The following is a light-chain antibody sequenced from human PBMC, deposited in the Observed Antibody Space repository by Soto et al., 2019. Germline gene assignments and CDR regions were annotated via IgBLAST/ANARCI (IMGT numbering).Light chain of an antibody. CDR3: QQYNPYSRT. CDR1: QSISNY. V-gene: IGKV1-39*01. J-gene: IGKJ1*01. Sequence: DIQMTQSPSSLSASVGDRVTITCRASQSISNYLNWYQQKPGKAPNLLIYAASSLQSGVPSRFSGSGSGTDFTLTISSLQRDDFAIYYCQQYNPYSRTFGQGTKVDIK. CDR2: AAS.